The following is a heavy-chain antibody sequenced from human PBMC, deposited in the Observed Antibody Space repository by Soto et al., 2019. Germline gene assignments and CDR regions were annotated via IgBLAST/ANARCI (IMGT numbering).Heavy chain of an antibody. V-gene: IGHV3-30*18. CDR3: AKEPPTYYDFWSGFSD. J-gene: IGHJ4*02. CDR2: ISYDGSNK. CDR1: GFTFSSYG. Sequence: QVQLVESGGGVVQPGRSLRLSCAASGFTFSSYGMHWVRQAPGKGLEWVAVISYDGSNKYYADSVKGRFTISRDNSKNTLYLQMNSLRAEDTAVYYCAKEPPTYYDFWSGFSDWGQGTLVTVSS. D-gene: IGHD3-3*01.